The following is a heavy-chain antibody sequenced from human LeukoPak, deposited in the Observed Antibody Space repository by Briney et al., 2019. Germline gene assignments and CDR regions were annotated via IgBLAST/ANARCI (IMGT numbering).Heavy chain of an antibody. V-gene: IGHV3-23*01. CDR1: GFTFSSYA. Sequence: GGSLRLSCAASGFTFSSYAMSWVRQAPGKGLEWVSAISGSGGSTYYADSVKGRFTISRDNSKNTLYLQMNSPRAEDTAVYYCAKDRWYSSSPFDYWGQGTLVTVSS. CDR2: ISGSGGST. CDR3: AKDRWYSSSPFDY. D-gene: IGHD6-13*01. J-gene: IGHJ4*02.